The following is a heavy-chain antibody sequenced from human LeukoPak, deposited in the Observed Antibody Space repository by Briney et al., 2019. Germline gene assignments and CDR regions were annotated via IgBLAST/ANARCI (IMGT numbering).Heavy chain of an antibody. V-gene: IGHV4-34*01. CDR2: INHSGST. J-gene: IGHJ6*02. CDR1: GGSFSGYY. D-gene: IGHD5-12*01. Sequence: PSETLSLTCAVYGGSFSGYYWSWIRQPPGKGLEWIGEINHSGSTNYNPSLKSRVTISVDTSKNQFSLKLSSVTAADTAVYYCARGRLRYYYYGMDVRGQGTTVTVSS. CDR3: ARGRLRYYYYGMDV.